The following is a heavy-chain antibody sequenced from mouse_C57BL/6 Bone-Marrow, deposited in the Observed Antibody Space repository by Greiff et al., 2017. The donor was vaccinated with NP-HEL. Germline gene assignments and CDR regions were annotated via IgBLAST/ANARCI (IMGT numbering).Heavy chain of an antibody. V-gene: IGHV1-81*01. J-gene: IGHJ2*01. CDR2: IYPRSGNT. D-gene: IGHD1-1*01. Sequence: QVQLQQSGAELARPGASVKLSCKASGYTFTSYGISWVKQRTGQGLEWIGEIYPRSGNTYYNEKFKGKATLTAAKSSSTAYMELRSLTSGDSGVYFCARRYCGSSLSGYWGQGTTLTVSS. CDR1: GYTFTSYG. CDR3: ARRYCGSSLSGY.